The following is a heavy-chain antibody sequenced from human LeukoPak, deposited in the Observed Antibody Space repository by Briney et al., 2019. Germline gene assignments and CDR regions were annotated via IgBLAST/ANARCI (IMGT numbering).Heavy chain of an antibody. CDR2: ISWNSGSI. V-gene: IGHV3-9*01. Sequence: GGSLRLSCAASGFTFNTYWMHWVRQAPGKGLVWVSGISWNSGSIGYADSVKGRFTISRDNAKNSLYLQMNSLRAEDTALYYCAKEGYYGSGSYYNWFDPWGQGTLVTVSS. CDR1: GFTFNTYW. CDR3: AKEGYYGSGSYYNWFDP. J-gene: IGHJ5*02. D-gene: IGHD3-10*01.